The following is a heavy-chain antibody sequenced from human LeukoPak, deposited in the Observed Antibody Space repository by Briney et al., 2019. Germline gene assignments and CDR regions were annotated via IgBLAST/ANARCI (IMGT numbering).Heavy chain of an antibody. CDR2: IIPIFGTA. D-gene: IGHD6-13*01. CDR1: GYTFTSYD. Sequence: GASVKVSCKASGYTFTSYDINWVRQASGQGLEWMGGIIPIFGTANYAQKFQGRVTITADESTSTAYMELSSLRSEDTAVYYCAKRSIAAAPVEGRIRQEGVYYYYYMDVWGKGTTVTISS. V-gene: IGHV1-69*13. CDR3: AKRSIAAAPVEGRIRQEGVYYYYYMDV. J-gene: IGHJ6*03.